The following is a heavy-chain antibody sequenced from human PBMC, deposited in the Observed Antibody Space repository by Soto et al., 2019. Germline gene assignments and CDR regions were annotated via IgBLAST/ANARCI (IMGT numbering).Heavy chain of an antibody. V-gene: IGHV1-69*01. Sequence: QVQLVQSGAEVRKPGSSVKVSCKASGGTFSSYAISWVRQVPGQGLEWMGEIISMFGAAMYAQKFQGRVTITADESASTAYMELSSQRSEDTATYYCARGGKERFRGSGMDVWGQGTTVTVS. J-gene: IGHJ6*02. D-gene: IGHD1-1*01. CDR2: IISMFGAA. CDR1: GGTFSSYA. CDR3: ARGGKERFRGSGMDV.